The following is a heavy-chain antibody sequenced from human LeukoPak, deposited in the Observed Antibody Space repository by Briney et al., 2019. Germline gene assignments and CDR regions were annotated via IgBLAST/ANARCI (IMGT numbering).Heavy chain of an antibody. D-gene: IGHD3-10*01. CDR2: IRSKANSYAT. V-gene: IGHV3-73*01. J-gene: IGHJ4*02. Sequence: GGSLKLSCAASGFTFSGSAMHWVRQASGKGLEWVGRIRSKANSYATAYAASVKGRFTISRDDSKNTAYLQMNSLKTEDTAVYYCTSQTPYYYGSGSYYNVIDYWGQGTLVTVSS. CDR1: GFTFSGSA. CDR3: TSQTPYYYGSGSYYNVIDY.